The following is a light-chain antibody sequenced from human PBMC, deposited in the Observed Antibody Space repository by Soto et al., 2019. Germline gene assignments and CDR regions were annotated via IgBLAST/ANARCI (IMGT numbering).Light chain of an antibody. J-gene: IGLJ2*01. V-gene: IGLV1-47*02. CDR3: AAWDDSLSGVV. CDR1: NSNIGDNF. Sequence: QSVLTQPPSASGTPGQRVSISCSGVNSNIGDNFVSWYQQLPGMAPKLLIYSNNHRPSGVPDRISGSKSGTSASLAISGLRSEDEADYYCAAWDDSLSGVVFGGRTKLTVL. CDR2: SNN.